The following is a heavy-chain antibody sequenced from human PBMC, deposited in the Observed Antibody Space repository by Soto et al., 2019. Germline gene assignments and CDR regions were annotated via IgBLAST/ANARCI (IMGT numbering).Heavy chain of an antibody. Sequence: ASVKVSCKASGYTFTSYAMHWVRQAPGQRLEWMGWINAGNGNTKYSQKFQGRVTITRDTSASTAYMELSSLRSEDTAVYYCARDPGAIARSIDYWGQGTLVTVSS. D-gene: IGHD1-26*01. V-gene: IGHV1-3*01. CDR3: ARDPGAIARSIDY. CDR1: GYTFTSYA. J-gene: IGHJ4*02. CDR2: INAGNGNT.